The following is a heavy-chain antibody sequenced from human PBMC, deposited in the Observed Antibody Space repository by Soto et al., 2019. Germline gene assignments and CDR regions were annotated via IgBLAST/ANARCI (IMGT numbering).Heavy chain of an antibody. V-gene: IGHV3-74*01. J-gene: IGHJ3*02. CDR1: GFTFSNYW. CDR2: INSDGSST. CDR3: ARVRPPQTYPDAFDI. Sequence: EVQLVESGGGLVQPGGSLRLSCAASGFTFSNYWMHWVHQAPGKGLVWVSRINSDGSSTGYADSVKGRFTISRDNAKNTLYLQMNSLRAEDTAVYYCARVRPPQTYPDAFDIWGQGTMVTVSS.